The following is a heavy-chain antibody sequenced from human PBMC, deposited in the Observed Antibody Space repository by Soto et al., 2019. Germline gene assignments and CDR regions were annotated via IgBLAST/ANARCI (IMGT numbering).Heavy chain of an antibody. V-gene: IGHV3-33*01. Sequence: GESLKISCAASGFTFSSYGMHWVRQAPGKGLKWVAVIWYDGSNKYYADSVKGRFTISRDNSKNTLYLQMNSLRAEDTAVYYCARNQGELLYYYYGMDVWGQGTTVTVSS. CDR2: IWYDGSNK. CDR1: GFTFSSYG. CDR3: ARNQGELLYYYYGMDV. J-gene: IGHJ6*02. D-gene: IGHD1-26*01.